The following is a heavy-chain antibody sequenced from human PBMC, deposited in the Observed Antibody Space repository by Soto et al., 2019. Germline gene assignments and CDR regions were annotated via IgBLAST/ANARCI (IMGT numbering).Heavy chain of an antibody. D-gene: IGHD3-16*01. CDR1: GYTFTSTW. CDR2: ITPYGGAA. CDR3: ARDRSHSSAYWGIDD. J-gene: IGHJ4*02. V-gene: IGHV1-46*01. Sequence: QVQLVQSGAEVKKPGASVKVSCTASGYTFTSTWMHWVRQAPGQGLEWLGIITPYGGAATYAEKCQGRVTMTRDTSTATDYRELSSRRSEDTAMDYGARDRSHSSAYWGIDDWGQGTPVTVSS.